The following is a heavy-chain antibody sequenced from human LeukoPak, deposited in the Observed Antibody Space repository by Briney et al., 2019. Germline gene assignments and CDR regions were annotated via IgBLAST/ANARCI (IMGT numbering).Heavy chain of an antibody. J-gene: IGHJ4*02. D-gene: IGHD1-26*01. CDR2: INPNSGGT. CDR3: ARDGVKWELHFGY. CDR1: GYTFTGYY. Sequence: ASVKVSCKASGYTFTGYYMHWVRQAPGQGLEWMGWINPNSGGTNYAQKFQGWVTMTRDTSISTAYMELSRLRSDDTAVYYCARDGVKWELHFGYWGQGTLVTVSS. V-gene: IGHV1-2*04.